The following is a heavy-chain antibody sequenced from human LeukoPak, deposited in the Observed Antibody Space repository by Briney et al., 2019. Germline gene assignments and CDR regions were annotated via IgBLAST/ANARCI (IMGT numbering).Heavy chain of an antibody. CDR1: GLRFSDYY. D-gene: IGHD3-22*01. CDR2: ISSGGDIM. Sequence: GGSLRLSCAASGLRFSDYYVSWIRQAPGKGLQWVSYISSGGDIMHYADSVKGRFTISRDNSKNTLYLQMNSLRAEDTAVYYCARVYYYDSSGYPGAFDIWGQGTMVTVSS. CDR3: ARVYYYDSSGYPGAFDI. J-gene: IGHJ3*02. V-gene: IGHV3-11*04.